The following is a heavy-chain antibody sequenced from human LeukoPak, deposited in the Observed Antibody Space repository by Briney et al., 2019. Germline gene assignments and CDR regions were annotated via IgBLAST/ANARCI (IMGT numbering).Heavy chain of an antibody. D-gene: IGHD3-9*01. CDR2: ITPIFGTA. Sequence: GSSVKVSCKASGGTFSSYAISWVRQAPGQGLEWMGGITPIFGTANYAQKFQGRVTITTDESTSTAYMELSSLRSEDTAVYYCARGTLRYFDSYYFDYWGQGTLVTVSS. J-gene: IGHJ4*02. CDR1: GGTFSSYA. CDR3: ARGTLRYFDSYYFDY. V-gene: IGHV1-69*05.